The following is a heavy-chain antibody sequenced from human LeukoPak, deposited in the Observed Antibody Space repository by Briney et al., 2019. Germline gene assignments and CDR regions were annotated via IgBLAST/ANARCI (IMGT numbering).Heavy chain of an antibody. Sequence: ASVKVSCKASGYTFTSYAMHWVRQAPGQRLEWMGWINAGNGNTKYSQKFQGRDTITRDTSASTAYMELSSLRSEDTAAYYCARDGDDILTGYYSLGGYYFDYWGQGTLVTVSS. CDR2: INAGNGNT. D-gene: IGHD3-9*01. V-gene: IGHV1-3*01. CDR3: ARDGDDILTGYYSLGGYYFDY. CDR1: GYTFTSYA. J-gene: IGHJ4*02.